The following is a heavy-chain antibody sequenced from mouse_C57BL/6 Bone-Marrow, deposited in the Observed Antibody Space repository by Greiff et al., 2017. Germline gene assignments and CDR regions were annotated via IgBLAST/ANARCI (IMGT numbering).Heavy chain of an antibody. J-gene: IGHJ4*01. CDR3: ARDYSNTYYAMDY. CDR1: GYTFTSYW. CDR2: IDPSDSST. D-gene: IGHD2-5*01. Sequence: VQLQQPGAELVMPGASVKLSCKASGYTFTSYWMHWVKQRPGQGLEWIGEIDPSDSSTNYNQKFKGKSTLTVDKSSSTAYMQISSLTSADSAVYYWARDYSNTYYAMDYWGQGTSVTVSS. V-gene: IGHV1-69*01.